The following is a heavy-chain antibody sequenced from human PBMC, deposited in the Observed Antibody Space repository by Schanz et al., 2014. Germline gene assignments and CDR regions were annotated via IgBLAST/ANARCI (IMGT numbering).Heavy chain of an antibody. V-gene: IGHV3-74*01. Sequence: EAQLLESGGGLVQPGGSLRLSCEASGFAFTSNAMTWVRQAPGKGLVWVSRTSHDGSFTTFADSVKGRFTISRDNAKNALYLQMNSLRAEDTAVYYCVRDTDYHFDYWGQGTLVTVSS. J-gene: IGHJ4*02. CDR1: GFAFTSNA. CDR3: VRDTDYHFDY. CDR2: TSHDGSFT. D-gene: IGHD4-17*01.